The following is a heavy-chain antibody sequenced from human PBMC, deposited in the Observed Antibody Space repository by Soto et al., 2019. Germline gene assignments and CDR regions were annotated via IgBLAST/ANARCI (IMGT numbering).Heavy chain of an antibody. CDR3: ARDTVVGAKNFQH. CDR2: INPNSGGT. Sequence: ASVKVSCKASGYTFTGYYMHWVRQAPGQGLEWMGWINPNSGGTNYAQKFQGWVTMTRDTSISTAYMELSSLRSEDTAVYYCARDTVVGAKNFQHWGQGTLVTVSS. D-gene: IGHD1-26*01. J-gene: IGHJ1*01. CDR1: GYTFTGYY. V-gene: IGHV1-2*04.